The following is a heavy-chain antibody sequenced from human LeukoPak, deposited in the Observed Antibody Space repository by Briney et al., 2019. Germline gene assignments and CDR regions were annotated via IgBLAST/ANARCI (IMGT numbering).Heavy chain of an antibody. CDR1: GFTFSNYG. CDR2: ISYDGTNK. CDR3: AKDRPYAKYASNWYLND. D-gene: IGHD6-13*01. J-gene: IGHJ1*01. Sequence: GRSLRLSCLASGFTFSNYGMHWVRQAPGKGLEWVAVISYDGTNKYYADSVKGRFTISRDNSKNTLYLQMNSLRTEDTAVYYCAKDRPYAKYASNWYLNDWGQGTLVTVSS. V-gene: IGHV3-30*18.